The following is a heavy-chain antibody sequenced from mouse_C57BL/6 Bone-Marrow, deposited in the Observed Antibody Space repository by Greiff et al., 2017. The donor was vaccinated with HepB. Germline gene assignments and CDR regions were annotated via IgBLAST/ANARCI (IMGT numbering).Heavy chain of an antibody. CDR1: GFSLTSYG. D-gene: IGHD2-2*01. CDR3: ARMGTMVTTAWFAY. CDR2: IWSGGST. J-gene: IGHJ3*01. V-gene: IGHV2-2*01. Sequence: VQLVESGPGLVQPSQSLSITCTVSGFSLTSYGVHWVRQSPGKGLEWLGVIWSGGSTDYNAAFISRLSISKDNSKSQVFFKMNSLQADDTAIYYCARMGTMVTTAWFAYWGQGTLVTVSA.